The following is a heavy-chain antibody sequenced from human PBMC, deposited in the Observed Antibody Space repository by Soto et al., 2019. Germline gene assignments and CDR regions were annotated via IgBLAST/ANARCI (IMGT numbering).Heavy chain of an antibody. Sequence: SAEVSFKESGKSFPYVYLRWVRQAPGQALEWMGWITPFNGNTKYAQKFQDRVTFTGDTSLNTAYMELSSLRSDDTAMFYCASGRYDASGYFDYWGQGILVTVS. CDR1: GKSFPYVY. D-gene: IGHD3-22*01. V-gene: IGHV1-45*02. J-gene: IGHJ4*02. CDR3: ASGRYDASGYFDY. CDR2: ITPFNGNT.